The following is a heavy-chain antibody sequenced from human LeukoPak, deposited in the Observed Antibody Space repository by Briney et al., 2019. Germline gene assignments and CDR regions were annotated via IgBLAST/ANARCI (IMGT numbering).Heavy chain of an antibody. V-gene: IGHV4-59*01. CDR1: GDSISSYA. J-gene: IGHJ3*02. CDR3: AKXRGGGRDAFDI. D-gene: IGHD3-10*01. CDR2: ISRSGDT. Sequence: PSETLSLTCSVSGDSISSYAWSWIRRPPGKGLEWIGDISRSGDTNYSPSLKSRLTISVDMSKNQFSLKLRSVTAADTAVYYCAKXRGGGRDAFDIWGQGTVVTVSS.